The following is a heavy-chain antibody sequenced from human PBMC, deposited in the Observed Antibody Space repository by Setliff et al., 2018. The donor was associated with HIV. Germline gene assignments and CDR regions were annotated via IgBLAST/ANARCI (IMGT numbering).Heavy chain of an antibody. D-gene: IGHD3-9*01. CDR2: ITANDGNS. V-gene: IGHV3-23*01. CDR1: GFTFRDYS. J-gene: IGHJ4*02. CDR3: VRDKDWAFDY. Sequence: GGSLRLSCTASGFTFRDYSMNWVRQAPGSGLEWVSGITANDGNSYYADSVKGRFTISKDISKNTLYLQMNSLRAEDTAVYYCVRDKDWAFDYWGQGTLVTVSS.